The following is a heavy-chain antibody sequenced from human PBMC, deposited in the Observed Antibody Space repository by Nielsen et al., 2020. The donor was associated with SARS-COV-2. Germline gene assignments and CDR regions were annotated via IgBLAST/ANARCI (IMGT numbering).Heavy chain of an antibody. Sequence: GESLKISCAASGFTFSSYEMNWVRQAPGKGLEWVSYISSSGSTIYYADSVKGRFTISRDNSKNTLYLQMNSLRAEDTAVYYCARDLRYYDILTGYYRSQYYYYYGMDVWGQGTTVTVSS. CDR1: GFTFSSYE. J-gene: IGHJ6*02. V-gene: IGHV3-48*03. CDR3: ARDLRYYDILTGYYRSQYYYYYGMDV. CDR2: ISSSGSTI. D-gene: IGHD3-9*01.